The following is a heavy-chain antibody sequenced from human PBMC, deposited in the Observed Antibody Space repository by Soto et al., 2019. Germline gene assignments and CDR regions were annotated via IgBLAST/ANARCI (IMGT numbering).Heavy chain of an antibody. Sequence: GGSLRLSCAASGFTFDDYGMSWVRQAPGKGLEWVSGINCNGGSTGYADSVKGRFTISRDNAKNSLYLQMNSLRAEDTAVYYCARVVDYYDPYYYYGMDVWGQGTTVTVSS. J-gene: IGHJ6*02. CDR2: INCNGGST. CDR3: ARVVDYYDPYYYYGMDV. CDR1: GFTFDDYG. V-gene: IGHV3-20*04. D-gene: IGHD3-22*01.